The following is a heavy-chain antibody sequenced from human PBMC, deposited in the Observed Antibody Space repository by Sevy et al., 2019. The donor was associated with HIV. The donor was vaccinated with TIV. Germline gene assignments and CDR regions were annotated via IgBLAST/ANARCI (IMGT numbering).Heavy chain of an antibody. CDR1: GGSFSGYY. Sequence: SETLSLTCAVYGGSFSGYYWSWIRQPPGKGLEWIGEINHSGSTNYNPSLKSRVTISVDTSKNQFSLKLSSVTAADTAVYYCARAVERWDNFDYWGQGTLVTVSS. D-gene: IGHD1-1*01. V-gene: IGHV4-34*01. J-gene: IGHJ4*02. CDR2: INHSGST. CDR3: ARAVERWDNFDY.